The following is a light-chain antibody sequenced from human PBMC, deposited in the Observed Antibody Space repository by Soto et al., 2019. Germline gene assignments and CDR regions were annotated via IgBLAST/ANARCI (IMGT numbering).Light chain of an antibody. Sequence: IRMTQSASTLSASLGDGVTITCRASKNINTWVAWYQQKPGEAPQLLIYDASALPRGVPSRFSGSGSGTEFTLTINSLKPDDFATYYCQQYKSYWTFGQGTKVDIK. CDR1: KNINTW. CDR3: QQYKSYWT. J-gene: IGKJ1*01. CDR2: DAS. V-gene: IGKV1-5*01.